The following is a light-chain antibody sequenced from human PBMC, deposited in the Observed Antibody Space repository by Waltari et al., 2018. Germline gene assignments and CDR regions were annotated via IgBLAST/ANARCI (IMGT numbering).Light chain of an antibody. CDR1: QSITNW. CDR3: QQYNNYVAT. CDR2: KAS. Sequence: DIQMTQSPSTLSASIGDRVTITCRASQSITNWLAWYQQKPGKATKLLIYKASTLESGVPSRFSSSGSGTEFTLTISSLQPDDFATYYCQQYNNYVATFGQGTKVEIK. J-gene: IGKJ1*01. V-gene: IGKV1-5*03.